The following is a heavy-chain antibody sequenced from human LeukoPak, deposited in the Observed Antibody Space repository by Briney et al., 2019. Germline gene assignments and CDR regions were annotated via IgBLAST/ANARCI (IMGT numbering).Heavy chain of an antibody. Sequence: GGSLRLSCAASGFTFSNAGMSWVRQAPGKGLEWVGCIKSKTDGGKKDYAARGKGSFTIARDESKNTLDLKRMSMKTEDIDVYYCTTNPQNYLSDYWGQGTLVTVSS. D-gene: IGHD5-24*01. V-gene: IGHV3-15*01. CDR2: IKSKTDGGKK. CDR1: GFTFSNAG. CDR3: TTNPQNYLSDY. J-gene: IGHJ4*02.